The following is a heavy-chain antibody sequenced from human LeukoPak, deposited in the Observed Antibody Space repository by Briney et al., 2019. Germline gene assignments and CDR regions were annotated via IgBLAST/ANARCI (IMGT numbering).Heavy chain of an antibody. CDR2: IYPGDSDT. D-gene: IGHD2-2*01. Sequence: GESLKISCKGSGYSFTYYWIGWVRHRPGKGLEWMGIIYPGDSDTRYSPSYQGQVTISADKCISTAYLQWSSLKASDTAMYYCAREVVPAALNAFDIWGQGTMVTVSS. J-gene: IGHJ3*02. CDR3: AREVVPAALNAFDI. CDR1: GYSFTYYW. V-gene: IGHV5-51*01.